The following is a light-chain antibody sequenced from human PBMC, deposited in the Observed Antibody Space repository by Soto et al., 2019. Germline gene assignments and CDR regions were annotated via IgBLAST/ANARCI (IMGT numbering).Light chain of an antibody. Sequence: QSVLTQPRSVSGSPGQSVTISCTGTSSDVGGYNYVSWYQQHPGKAPKLMIYDVSKRPSGVPDRFSGSKSGNTASLTISGLPAEDEADYYCCSYAGSYPHVVFGGGTKLTVL. J-gene: IGLJ2*01. CDR1: SSDVGGYNY. CDR2: DVS. CDR3: CSYAGSYPHVV. V-gene: IGLV2-11*01.